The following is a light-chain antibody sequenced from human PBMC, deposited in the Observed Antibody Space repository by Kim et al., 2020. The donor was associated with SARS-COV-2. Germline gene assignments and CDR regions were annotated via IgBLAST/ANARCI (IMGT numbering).Light chain of an antibody. Sequence: ASVGDRVTITGRASQSISSWLAWYQQKPGKAPKLLIYKASSLESGVPSRFSGSGSGTEFTLTISSLQPDDFATYYCQQYNSYPYTFGQGTKLEIK. J-gene: IGKJ2*01. CDR2: KAS. CDR3: QQYNSYPYT. CDR1: QSISSW. V-gene: IGKV1-5*03.